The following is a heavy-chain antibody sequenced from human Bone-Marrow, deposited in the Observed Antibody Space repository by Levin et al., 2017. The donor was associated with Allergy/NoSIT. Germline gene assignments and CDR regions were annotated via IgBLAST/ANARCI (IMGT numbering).Heavy chain of an antibody. V-gene: IGHV4-34*01. CDR1: GGSFSGYY. Sequence: SETLSLTCAVYGGSFSGYYWSWIRQPPGKGLEWIGEINHSGSTNYNPSLKSRVTISVDTSKNQFSLKLSSVTAADTAVYYCARGSPYDYIWGSDQGSYYYYYMDVWGKGTTVTVSS. J-gene: IGHJ6*03. D-gene: IGHD3-16*02. CDR3: ARGSPYDYIWGSDQGSYYYYYMDV. CDR2: INHSGST.